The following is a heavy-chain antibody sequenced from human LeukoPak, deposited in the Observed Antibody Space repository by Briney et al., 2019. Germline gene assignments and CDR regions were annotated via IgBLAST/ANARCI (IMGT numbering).Heavy chain of an antibody. V-gene: IGHV4-59*01. CDR1: GGSISSYY. J-gene: IGHJ4*02. D-gene: IGHD6-19*01. Sequence: SETLSLTCTVSGGSISSYYWSWIRQPPGKGLEWIGYIYYSGSTNYNPSLKSRVTISVDTSKNQFSLKLSSVTAADTAVYYCARRRDSGWYYFDYWGQGTLATVSS. CDR2: IYYSGST. CDR3: ARRRDSGWYYFDY.